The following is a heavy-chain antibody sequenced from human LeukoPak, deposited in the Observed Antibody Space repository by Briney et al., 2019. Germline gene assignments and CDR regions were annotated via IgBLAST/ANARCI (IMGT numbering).Heavy chain of an antibody. V-gene: IGHV3-11*04. CDR1: GFTFSDYY. D-gene: IGHD3-16*02. CDR3: ARGSFLITFGGLIV. J-gene: IGHJ4*02. CDR2: IGSSNTI. Sequence: GGSLRLSCAASGFTFSDYYMSWIRQAPGKGLEWLSYIGSSNTIYSADSVKGRFAISRDNAKNSLYLQMNSLRAEDTAVYYCARGSFLITFGGLIVWGQGTLVTVSS.